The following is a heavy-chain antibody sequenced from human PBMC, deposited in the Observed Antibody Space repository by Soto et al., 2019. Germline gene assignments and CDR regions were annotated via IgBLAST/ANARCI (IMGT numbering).Heavy chain of an antibody. CDR1: GFTVISNY. Sequence: PGGSLRLSCASSGFTVISNYMSWVRQAPGKGLEWVSVIYSGGSTYYADSVKGRFTISRDNSKNTLYLQMNSLRAEDTAVYYCARGLRYYYYGMDVWGQGTTVTVSS. J-gene: IGHJ6*02. D-gene: IGHD5-12*01. CDR2: IYSGGST. CDR3: ARGLRYYYYGMDV. V-gene: IGHV3-53*01.